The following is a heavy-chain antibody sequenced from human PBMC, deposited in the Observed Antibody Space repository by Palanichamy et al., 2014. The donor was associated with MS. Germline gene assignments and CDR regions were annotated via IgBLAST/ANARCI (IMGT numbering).Heavy chain of an antibody. CDR3: GVDRGGSYYYYYGMDV. CDR2: IYSDGNT. Sequence: EVQTGAVWRGLDPAWGGPLRLSCAASGFTVNSTFMSWVRQAPGKGLECVSVIYSDGNTFYGDSVKGRFTISRDSSKNTLYLQMNSLRVEDTAIYYCGVDRGGSYYYYYGMDVWGQGTTVTVSS. CDR1: GFTVNSTF. V-gene: IGHV3-53*01. D-gene: IGHD2-15*01. J-gene: IGHJ6*02.